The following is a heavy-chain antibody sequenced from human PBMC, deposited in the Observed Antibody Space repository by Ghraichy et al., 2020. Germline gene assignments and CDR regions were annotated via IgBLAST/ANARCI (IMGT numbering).Heavy chain of an antibody. D-gene: IGHD5-12*01. Sequence: LSLTCVASGFTFTDFPMHWVRQTQDKGLEWVTVISYDESQKYYTDSVRGRFAISRDNSRNTLYLQMNSLRHEDTAVYYCAGARNSGWHIFDFWGQGTLVTVSS. CDR2: ISYDESQK. V-gene: IGHV3-30*09. CDR3: AGARNSGWHIFDF. J-gene: IGHJ4*02. CDR1: GFTFTDFP.